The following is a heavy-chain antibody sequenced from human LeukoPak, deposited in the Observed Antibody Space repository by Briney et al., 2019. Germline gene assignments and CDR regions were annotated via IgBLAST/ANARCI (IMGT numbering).Heavy chain of an antibody. D-gene: IGHD3-16*01. V-gene: IGHV4-31*03. CDR1: GGSISSGGYY. J-gene: IGHJ4*02. CDR2: IYYSGST. CDR3: ARITGSVFDY. Sequence: PSETLSLTCTVSGGSISSGGYYWSWIRQHPGKGLEWIGYIYYSGSTYYNPSLKSRVTISVDTSKDQFSLKLSSVTAADTAVYYCARITGSVFDYWGQGTLVTVSS.